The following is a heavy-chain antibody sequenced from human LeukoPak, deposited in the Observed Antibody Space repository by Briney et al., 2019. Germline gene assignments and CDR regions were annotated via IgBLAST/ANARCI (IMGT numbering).Heavy chain of an antibody. CDR3: AREGLDYGDHIDY. V-gene: IGHV3-74*01. J-gene: IGHJ4*02. CDR1: GFTFSSYA. D-gene: IGHD4-17*01. CDR2: INSDGSST. Sequence: PGGSLRLSCAASGFTFSSYAMHWVRQAPGKGLVWVSRINSDGSSTNYADSVKGRFTISRDNAKNTLYLQMNSLRAEDTAVYYCAREGLDYGDHIDYWGQGTLVTVSS.